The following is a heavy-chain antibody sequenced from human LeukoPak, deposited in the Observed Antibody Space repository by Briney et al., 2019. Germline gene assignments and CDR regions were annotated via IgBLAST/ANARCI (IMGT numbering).Heavy chain of an antibody. CDR1: GFTFNTYS. CDR3: ARSTDYGDYYYYGMDV. Sequence: GGSLRLSCAASGFTFNTYSMNWVRQAPGKGLEWVSYISSSSSIIYYADSVKGRFTISRDNAKNSLYLQMNSLRAGGTAVYYCARSTDYGDYYYYGMDVWGQGTTVTVSS. D-gene: IGHD4-17*01. V-gene: IGHV3-48*04. J-gene: IGHJ6*02. CDR2: ISSSSSII.